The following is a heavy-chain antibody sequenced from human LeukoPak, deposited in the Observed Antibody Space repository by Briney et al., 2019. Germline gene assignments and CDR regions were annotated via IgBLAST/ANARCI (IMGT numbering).Heavy chain of an antibody. CDR1: GGSISSYY. D-gene: IGHD5-24*01. J-gene: IGHJ4*02. Sequence: SETLSLTCTVSGGSISSYYWSWIRQAPGKGLEWIGYIYYSGSTNYNPSLKSRVTISVDTSKNQFSLKLSPVTAADTAVYYCAREEVVDGYKFLDYWGQGTLVTVSS. CDR3: AREEVVDGYKFLDY. V-gene: IGHV4-59*01. CDR2: IYYSGST.